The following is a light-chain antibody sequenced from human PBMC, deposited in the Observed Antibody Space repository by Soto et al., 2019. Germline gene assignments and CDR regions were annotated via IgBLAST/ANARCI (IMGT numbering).Light chain of an antibody. CDR3: HRYSNWQYT. V-gene: IGKV3-20*01. Sequence: EIVLTQSPGTLSLSPGERATLSCRASQSVSSSFLAWYQQKPGQAPRLLIYGASNRATGIPDRFSGSGSGTDFTLTISRLEPEDFAVYYCHRYSNWQYTFGQGTKLEIK. CDR2: GAS. J-gene: IGKJ2*01. CDR1: QSVSSSF.